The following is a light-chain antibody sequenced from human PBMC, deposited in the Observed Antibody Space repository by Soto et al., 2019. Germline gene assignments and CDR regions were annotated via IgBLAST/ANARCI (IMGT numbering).Light chain of an antibody. CDR2: DAS. V-gene: IGKV1-33*01. Sequence: IQMTQSPSSLSASVGDRVTITCQASQDISNYLNWYQQKPGKAPKLLIYDASNLETGVPSRFSGSGSGTDFTFTISSLQPEDIATYYCQQYRTVGGGTKVDIK. J-gene: IGKJ4*01. CDR3: QQYRT. CDR1: QDISNY.